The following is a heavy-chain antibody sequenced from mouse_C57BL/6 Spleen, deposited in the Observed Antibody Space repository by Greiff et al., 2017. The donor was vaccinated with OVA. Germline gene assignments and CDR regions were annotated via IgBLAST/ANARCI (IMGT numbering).Heavy chain of an antibody. Sequence: QVQLKQSGAELVRPGASVKLSCKASGYTFTDYYINWVKQRPGQGLEWIARIYPGSGNTYYNEKFKGKATLTAEKSSSTAYMQLSSLTSEDSAVYFCARWTTVVNMDYWGQGTSVTVSS. CDR3: ARWTTVVNMDY. D-gene: IGHD1-1*01. CDR1: GYTFTDYY. CDR2: IYPGSGNT. V-gene: IGHV1-76*01. J-gene: IGHJ4*01.